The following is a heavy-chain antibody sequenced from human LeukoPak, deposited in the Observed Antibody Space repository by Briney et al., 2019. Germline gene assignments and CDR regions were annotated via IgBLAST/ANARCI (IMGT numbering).Heavy chain of an antibody. CDR3: ARVYSRKGLLDYLDP. CDR1: GFTFDDYS. Sequence: PGGSLRLSCAASGFTFDDYSMAWVRQAPGKGLEWVSSISSSSSYIYYADSVKGRFTISRDNAKSSLYLQVNSLRAEDTAVYYCARVYSRKGLLDYLDPWGQGTLVTVSS. J-gene: IGHJ5*02. CDR2: ISSSSSYI. V-gene: IGHV3-21*01. D-gene: IGHD3-22*01.